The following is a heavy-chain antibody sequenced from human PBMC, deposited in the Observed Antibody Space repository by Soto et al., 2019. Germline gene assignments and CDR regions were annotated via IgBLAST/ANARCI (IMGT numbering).Heavy chain of an antibody. D-gene: IGHD3-10*01. V-gene: IGHV1-24*01. Sequence: ASVKVSCKVSGYTLTELSMHWVRQAPGKGLEWMGGFDPEDGETIYAQKFQGRVTMTEDTSTDTAYMELSSLRSEDTAVYYCATHPLSALTDVHYFDYWGQGTLVTVSS. J-gene: IGHJ4*02. CDR3: ATHPLSALTDVHYFDY. CDR1: GYTLTELS. CDR2: FDPEDGET.